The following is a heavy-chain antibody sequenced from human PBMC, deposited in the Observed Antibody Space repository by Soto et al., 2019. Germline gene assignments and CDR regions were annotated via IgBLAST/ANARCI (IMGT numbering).Heavy chain of an antibody. CDR3: ARRAAVAGVFY. V-gene: IGHV4-39*01. Sequence: QLQLQESGPGPVKPSETLSLSCTVSGGSINSTNYYWDWIRQPPGKGLEWIGSIYYSVSTYYNPSLKSRVSISVDTSKNQFSLKLSSVTAADTAVYYCARRAAVAGVFYWGQGTLVTVSS. CDR1: GGSINSTNYY. D-gene: IGHD6-19*01. CDR2: IYYSVST. J-gene: IGHJ4*02.